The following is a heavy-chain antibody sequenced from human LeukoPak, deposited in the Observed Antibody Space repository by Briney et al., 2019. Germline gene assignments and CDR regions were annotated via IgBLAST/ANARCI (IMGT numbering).Heavy chain of an antibody. J-gene: IGHJ4*02. Sequence: SETLSLTCTVSGGSISSYYWSWIRQPPGRGLEWIGSIYYDGSTYYNPSLKSRVAISVDTPKSQFSLKLTSVTAADTAVYYCARHSGSAWSAFDYWGQGTLVSVSS. CDR1: GGSISSYY. CDR2: IYYDGST. D-gene: IGHD6-19*01. CDR3: ARHSGSAWSAFDY. V-gene: IGHV4-59*05.